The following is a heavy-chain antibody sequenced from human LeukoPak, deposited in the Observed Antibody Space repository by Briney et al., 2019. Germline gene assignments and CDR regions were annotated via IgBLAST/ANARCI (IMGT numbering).Heavy chain of an antibody. J-gene: IGHJ4*02. V-gene: IGHV3-23*01. D-gene: IGHD3-10*01. CDR1: GFTFSSYA. Sequence: GGSLRLSCAASGFTFSSYAMSWVRQAPGKGLEWVSGISISGGSTSYADSVKGRFTISRDNSKNTLYLQMNSLRAEDTAVYYCAKSLLWFGELSDPFDYWGQGTLVTVSS. CDR2: ISISGGST. CDR3: AKSLLWFGELSDPFDY.